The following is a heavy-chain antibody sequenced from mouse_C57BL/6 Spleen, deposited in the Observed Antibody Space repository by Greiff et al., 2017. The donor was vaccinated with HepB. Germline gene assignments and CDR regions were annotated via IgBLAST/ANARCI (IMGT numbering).Heavy chain of an antibody. CDR1: GFTFSDYY. CDR2: INYDGSST. D-gene: IGHD2-5*01. Sequence: EVHLVESEGGLVQPGSSMKLSCTAFGFTFSDYYMAWVRQVPEKGLEWVANINYDGSSTYYLDSLKSRFIISRDNAKNILYLQMSSLKSEDTATYYCAREFYSNFFFDVWGTGTTVTVSS. J-gene: IGHJ1*03. V-gene: IGHV5-16*01. CDR3: AREFYSNFFFDV.